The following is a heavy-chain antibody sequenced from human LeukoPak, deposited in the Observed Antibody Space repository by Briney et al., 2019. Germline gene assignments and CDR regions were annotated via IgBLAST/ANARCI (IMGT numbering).Heavy chain of an antibody. CDR2: IRYDGSNN. CDR3: AKVAGGVSLQFDY. V-gene: IGHV3-30*02. CDR1: GCTFSNYY. J-gene: IGHJ4*02. D-gene: IGHD6-19*01. Sequence: PGGSLTLTCAASGCTFSNYYMSWIRQPPGKGLEWVAFIRYDGSNNYYADSVKGRFIISSDKYKHTLHLPINSLRADNAVGYCCAKVAGGVSLQFDYWGQGTLVTVSS.